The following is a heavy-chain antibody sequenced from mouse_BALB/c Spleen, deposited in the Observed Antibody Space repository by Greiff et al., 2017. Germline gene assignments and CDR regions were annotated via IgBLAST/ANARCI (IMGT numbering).Heavy chain of an antibody. CDR3: ARAANWDGYFDV. D-gene: IGHD4-1*01. CDR2: IYYSGTI. V-gene: IGHV3-5*02. J-gene: IGHJ1*01. CDR1: GISITTGNYR. Sequence: DVKLQESGPGLVKPSQTVSLTCTVTGISITTGNYRWSWIRQFPGNKLEWIGYIYYSGTITYNPSLTSRTTITRDTSKNQFFLEMNSLTAEDTATYYCARAANWDGYFDVWGAGTTVTVSS.